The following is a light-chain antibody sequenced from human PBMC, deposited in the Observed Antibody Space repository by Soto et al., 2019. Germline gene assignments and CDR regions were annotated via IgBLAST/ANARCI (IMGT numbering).Light chain of an antibody. CDR1: QGISSF. CDR2: AAS. V-gene: IGKV1-9*01. CDR3: QQYNSYSGT. J-gene: IGKJ1*01. Sequence: DIQMTQSPSTPSASVGDRVTLTCRASQGISSFLAWYQQKPGKAPKLLIYAASTLQSGVPSRFSGSGSGTEFTLTITSLQPDDLATYYCQQYNSYSGTFGQGTRWIS.